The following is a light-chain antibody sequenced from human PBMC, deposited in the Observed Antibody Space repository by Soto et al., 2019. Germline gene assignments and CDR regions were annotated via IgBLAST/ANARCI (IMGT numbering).Light chain of an antibody. CDR1: QNLGTLY. CDR3: QQYAGSPRT. Sequence: EIVLTQSPGTLSLSPGERGTLSCRASQNLGTLYLAWFQQKSGQPPSLLTYRASRRATAIQDRFTGSGSGTDFTLTINRVEPEDFAVYFCQQYAGSPRTFGQGTKVEIK. J-gene: IGKJ1*01. CDR2: RAS. V-gene: IGKV3-20*01.